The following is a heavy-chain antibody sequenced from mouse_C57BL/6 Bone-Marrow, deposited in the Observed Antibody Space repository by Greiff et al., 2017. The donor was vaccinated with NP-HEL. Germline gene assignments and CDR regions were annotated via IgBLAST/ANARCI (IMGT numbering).Heavy chain of an antibody. CDR1: GYTFTRYW. Sequence: QVQLQQPGAELVKPGASVKLSCTASGYTFTRYWMHWVKQRPGQGLEWIGMIHPNSGSTNYNEKFKSKATLTVDKSSSTAYMQLSSLTSEDSAGYYCARSLLWFSMDYWGQGTSVTVSS. CDR2: IHPNSGST. D-gene: IGHD2-2*01. V-gene: IGHV1-64*01. J-gene: IGHJ4*01. CDR3: ARSLLWFSMDY.